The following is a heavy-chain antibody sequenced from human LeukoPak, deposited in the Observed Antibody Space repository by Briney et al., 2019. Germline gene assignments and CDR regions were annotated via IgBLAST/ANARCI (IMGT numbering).Heavy chain of an antibody. CDR3: ARDTVISTSRPLDY. CDR1: GFTFSSYA. CDR2: IPYDGSNK. D-gene: IGHD2-2*01. J-gene: IGHJ4*02. Sequence: GGSLRLSCAASGFTFSSYAMHWVRQAPGKGLEWVAVIPYDGSNKYYADSVKGRFTISRDNSKNTLYLQMNSLRAEDTAVYYCARDTVISTSRPLDYWGQGTLVTVSS. V-gene: IGHV3-30*04.